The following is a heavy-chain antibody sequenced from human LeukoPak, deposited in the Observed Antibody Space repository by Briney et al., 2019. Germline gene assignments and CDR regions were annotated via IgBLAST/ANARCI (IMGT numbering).Heavy chain of an antibody. CDR3: ARGFGSYYYYYMDV. V-gene: IGHV4-39*07. CDR2: IYYGGST. J-gene: IGHJ6*03. CDR1: GGSISSSSYY. D-gene: IGHD3-10*01. Sequence: SETLSLTCTVSGGSISSSSYYWGWIRQPPGKGLEWIGSIYYGGSTYYNPSLKSRVAISVDTSKNQFSLKLSSVTAADTAVYYCARGFGSYYYYYMDVWGKGTTVTVSS.